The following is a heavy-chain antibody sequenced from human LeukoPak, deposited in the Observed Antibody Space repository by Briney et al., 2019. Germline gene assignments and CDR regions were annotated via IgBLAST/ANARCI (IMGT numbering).Heavy chain of an antibody. CDR1: GFTFSSYA. Sequence: PGGSLRLSCAASGFTFSSYAMSWARQAPGKGLEWVSAISGSGGSTYYADSVKGRFTISRDNSKNTLYLQMNSLRAEDTAVYYCAKDLGLGYYDFWSGPPNRKYYYYYMDVWGKGTTVTVSS. V-gene: IGHV3-23*01. D-gene: IGHD3-3*01. J-gene: IGHJ6*03. CDR3: AKDLGLGYYDFWSGPPNRKYYYYYMDV. CDR2: ISGSGGST.